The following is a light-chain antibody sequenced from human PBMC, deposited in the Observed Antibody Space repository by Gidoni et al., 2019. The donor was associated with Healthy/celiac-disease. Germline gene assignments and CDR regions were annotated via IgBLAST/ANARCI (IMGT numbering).Light chain of an antibody. J-gene: IGLJ2*01. CDR1: NSNIGTGYD. V-gene: IGLV1-40*01. CDR3: QSYDSSLSGVV. Sequence: QSVLTQPPSVSGAPGQRVTISCTGSNSNIGTGYDVHWYQQVPGTAPKLLIHGNTNRPSGVPDLFSGSKSGTSASLGITGLQAEDEADYYCQSYDSSLSGVVFGGGTKLTVL. CDR2: GNT.